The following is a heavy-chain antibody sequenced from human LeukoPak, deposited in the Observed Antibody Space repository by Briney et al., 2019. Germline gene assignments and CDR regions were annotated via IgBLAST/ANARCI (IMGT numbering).Heavy chain of an antibody. D-gene: IGHD5-24*01. Sequence: GGSLRLSCVASGFPFSSYWMTWVRQAPRKGLEWVANIKQDGRKKSYVDSVKGRFTISRDNAKNSLYLQMNSLRAGDTAIYYCTRVGYIDEGIDYWGQGTLVTVSS. J-gene: IGHJ4*02. CDR3: TRVGYIDEGIDY. CDR1: GFPFSSYW. V-gene: IGHV3-7*04. CDR2: IKQDGRKK.